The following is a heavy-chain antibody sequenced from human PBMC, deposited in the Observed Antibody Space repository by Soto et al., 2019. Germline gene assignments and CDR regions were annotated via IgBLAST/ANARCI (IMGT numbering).Heavy chain of an antibody. V-gene: IGHV1-69*06. D-gene: IGHD2-15*01. CDR1: GGTFSSYA. CDR3: ASGYCSGGSCYDPHDYCMDV. J-gene: IGHJ6*02. CDR2: IIPIFGTA. Sequence: QVQLVQSGAEVKKPGSSVKVSCKASGGTFSSYAISWVRQAPGQGLEWMGGIIPIFGTANYAQKFQGRVTITADKSTSTAYMELSRLRSEDTAVYYCASGYCSGGSCYDPHDYCMDVWGQGTTVTVSS.